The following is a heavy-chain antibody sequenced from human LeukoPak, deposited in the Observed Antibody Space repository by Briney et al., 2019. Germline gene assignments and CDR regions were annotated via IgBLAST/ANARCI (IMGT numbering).Heavy chain of an antibody. D-gene: IGHD6-13*01. CDR2: MNPNSGNT. J-gene: IGHJ6*03. CDR3: ARGXRXSSXYLQYYYYYIDV. Sequence: ASVTVSCKASGYTFTSYDINWVRQATGQGLEWMGWMNPNSGNTGYAQKFQGRVTMTRNNSISTDYMELSSLRSEDTAVYYCARGXRXSSXYLQYYYYYIDVWGKGTTVTVSS. CDR1: GYTFTSYD. V-gene: IGHV1-8*01.